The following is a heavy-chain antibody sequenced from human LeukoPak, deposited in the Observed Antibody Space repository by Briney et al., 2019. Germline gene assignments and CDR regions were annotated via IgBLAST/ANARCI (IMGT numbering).Heavy chain of an antibody. J-gene: IGHJ4*02. CDR1: GFTFTTFW. D-gene: IGHD6-19*01. CDR3: VGEAVAGTDY. Sequence: PGGSLRLSCAASGFTFTTFWMHWVRHAPGKGLVWVSRINHDGSSTNYADSVKGRFTISRDNAKNSLYLQMNSLRAEDTAVYYCVGEAVAGTDYWGQGTLVTVSS. CDR2: INHDGSST. V-gene: IGHV3-74*01.